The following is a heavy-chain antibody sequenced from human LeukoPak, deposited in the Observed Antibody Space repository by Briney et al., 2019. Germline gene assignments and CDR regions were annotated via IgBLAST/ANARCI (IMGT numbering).Heavy chain of an antibody. Sequence: SETLSLTCTVSGDSISGYYWSWIRQPPGKGLEWIGYLSYSGTSNYNPSLKSRLTISIDTSNNQFSLKLTSVTAADTAVYFCARGVNWIDPWGQGTLVTVSS. CDR3: ARGVNWIDP. CDR1: GDSISGYY. CDR2: LSYSGTS. V-gene: IGHV4-59*01. D-gene: IGHD6-6*01. J-gene: IGHJ5*02.